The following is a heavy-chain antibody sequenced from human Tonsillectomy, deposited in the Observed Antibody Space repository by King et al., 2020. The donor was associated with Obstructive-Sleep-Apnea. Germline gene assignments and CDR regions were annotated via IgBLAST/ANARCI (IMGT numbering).Heavy chain of an antibody. CDR3: AKDLGYNDYMEPGQSDY. Sequence: VQLVESGGGVVQPGRSLRLSCAASGFTFSNYGMHWVRQVPGKGLEWVTFIQYDGSKKYYADSVKGRFTISRDNSKNTLYLQMNSLRTEDTALYYCAKDLGYNDYMEPGQSDYWGQGTLVTVSS. D-gene: IGHD4-11*01. V-gene: IGHV3-30*02. CDR2: IQYDGSKK. J-gene: IGHJ4*02. CDR1: GFTFSNYG.